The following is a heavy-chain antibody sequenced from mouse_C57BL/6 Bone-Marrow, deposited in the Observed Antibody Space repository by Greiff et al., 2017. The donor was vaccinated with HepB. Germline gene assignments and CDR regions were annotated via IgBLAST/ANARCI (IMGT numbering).Heavy chain of an antibody. CDR1: GFTFSSYG. D-gene: IGHD1-1*01. Sequence: DVKLVESGGDLVKPGGSLKLSCAASGFTFSSYGMSWVRQTPDKRLEWVATISSGGSYNYYPDSVKGRFTISRDNAKNTLYLQMSSLKSEDTSMYYCARQGRYYYGSSYVKYYYAMDYWGQGTSVTVSS. V-gene: IGHV5-6*02. CDR3: ARQGRYYYGSSYVKYYYAMDY. J-gene: IGHJ4*01. CDR2: ISSGGSYN.